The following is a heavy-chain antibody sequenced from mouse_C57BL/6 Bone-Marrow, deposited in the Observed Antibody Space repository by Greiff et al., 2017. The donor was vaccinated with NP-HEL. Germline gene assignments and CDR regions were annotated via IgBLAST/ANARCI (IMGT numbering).Heavy chain of an antibody. J-gene: IGHJ4*01. CDR1: GYTFTSYW. V-gene: IGHV1-7*01. CDR2: LNPSSGYT. CDR3: ARYRASTGTRAMDY. Sequence: VQLQQSGAELANPGASVKLSCKASGYTFTSYWMHWVKQRPGQGLEWIGYLNPSSGYTKYNQKFKDKATLTADKSSSTAYMQLSSLTYEDAAVYYCARYRASTGTRAMDYWGQGTSVTVSS. D-gene: IGHD4-1*02.